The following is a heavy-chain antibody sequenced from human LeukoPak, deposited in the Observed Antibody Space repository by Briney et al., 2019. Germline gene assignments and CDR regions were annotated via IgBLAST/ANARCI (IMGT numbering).Heavy chain of an antibody. D-gene: IGHD4-17*01. CDR3: ARDLPAVTTQSRDY. CDR2: IYYSGST. J-gene: IGHJ4*02. CDR1: AYSISSDYY. Sequence: PSETLSLTCTVSAYSISSDYYWGWIRQPPGKGLEWIGSIYYSGSTYYNPSLKSRVTISVDTSKNQFSLKLSSATAADTAVYYCARDLPAVTTQSRDYWGQGTLVTVSS. V-gene: IGHV4-38-2*02.